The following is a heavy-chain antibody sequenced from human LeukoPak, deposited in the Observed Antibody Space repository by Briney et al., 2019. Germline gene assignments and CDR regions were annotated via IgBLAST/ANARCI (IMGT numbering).Heavy chain of an antibody. D-gene: IGHD3-10*01. Sequence: PGGSLRLSCAASGFSFSSYWMHWVRQAPGKGLVWVSRLNGYGSSANYAGSVQGRFTISRDNAQNTLYSQMNSLRAEDTAVYYCARVLMAGESAGISIFDYWGHGALVTVSS. V-gene: IGHV3-74*01. CDR1: GFSFSSYW. J-gene: IGHJ4*01. CDR3: ARVLMAGESAGISIFDY. CDR2: LNGYGSSA.